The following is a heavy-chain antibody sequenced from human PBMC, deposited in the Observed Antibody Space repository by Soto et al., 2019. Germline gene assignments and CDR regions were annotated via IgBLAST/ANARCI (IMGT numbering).Heavy chain of an antibody. V-gene: IGHV3-23*01. Sequence: GGSLRLSCAASGFTFSSYAMSWVRQAPGKGLEWVSAISGSGGSTYYADSVKGRFTVSRDNSKNTLYLQMNSLRAEDTAVYYCAKEEDEAYCGGDCRLDWFDPWGQGTLVTVSS. CDR3: AKEEDEAYCGGDCRLDWFDP. CDR2: ISGSGGST. J-gene: IGHJ5*02. D-gene: IGHD2-21*01. CDR1: GFTFSSYA.